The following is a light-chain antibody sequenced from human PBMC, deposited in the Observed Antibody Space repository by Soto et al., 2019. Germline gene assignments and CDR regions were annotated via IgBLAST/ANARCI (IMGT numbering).Light chain of an antibody. V-gene: IGKV3-20*01. CDR2: DAS. Sequence: EIVLTQSPGTLSLSPGERATLSCRASQSVSSSYLAWYQQKPGQAPRLLIFDASSRATGIPDRFSGSGSESDFTLTITRLEPEDFAVYYCQQYSNSAWTFGQGTRVEIK. CDR1: QSVSSSY. J-gene: IGKJ1*01. CDR3: QQYSNSAWT.